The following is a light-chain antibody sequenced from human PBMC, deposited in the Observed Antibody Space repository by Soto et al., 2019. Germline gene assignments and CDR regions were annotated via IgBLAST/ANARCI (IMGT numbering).Light chain of an antibody. CDR2: DAS. CDR1: QSVSSY. V-gene: IGKV3-11*01. Sequence: EIVLTQSPATLSLSPGERATLSCRASQSVSSYLAWYQQKPGQAPRLLIYDASNRATGITARFSGSGSGTDFTLTISSLEPEDFAVYYCQPRSNWPKTVGQGTKVDIK. CDR3: QPRSNWPKT. J-gene: IGKJ1*01.